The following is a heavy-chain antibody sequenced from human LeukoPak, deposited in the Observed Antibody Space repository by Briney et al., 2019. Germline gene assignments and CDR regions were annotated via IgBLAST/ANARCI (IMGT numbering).Heavy chain of an antibody. V-gene: IGHV1-8*01. Sequence: ASVKVSCKASGYTFTGYDINWVRQATGQGLEWMGRMNPNSGNTGYAQKFQGRVTMTRNTSISTAYMELSSLRSEDTAVYYCARTVSPFRRYFDWLLHKAYYYYYGMDVWGQGTTVTVSS. D-gene: IGHD3-9*01. CDR3: ARTVSPFRRYFDWLLHKAYYYYYGMDV. J-gene: IGHJ6*02. CDR2: MNPNSGNT. CDR1: GYTFTGYD.